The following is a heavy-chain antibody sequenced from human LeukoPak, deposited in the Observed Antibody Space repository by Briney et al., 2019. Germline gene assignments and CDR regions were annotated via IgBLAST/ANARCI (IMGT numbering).Heavy chain of an antibody. CDR1: GSTFSRHA. J-gene: IGHJ4*02. CDR3: AKDLSLYGDYAQCLDY. CDR2: ISGSGGST. Sequence: GGSLRLSCAASGSTFSRHAMGWVRQAPGKGLEWVSAISGSGGSTYYADSVKGRFTISRDNSKNTLYLQMNSLRAEDTAVYYCAKDLSLYGDYAQCLDYWGQGTLVTVSS. V-gene: IGHV3-23*01. D-gene: IGHD4-17*01.